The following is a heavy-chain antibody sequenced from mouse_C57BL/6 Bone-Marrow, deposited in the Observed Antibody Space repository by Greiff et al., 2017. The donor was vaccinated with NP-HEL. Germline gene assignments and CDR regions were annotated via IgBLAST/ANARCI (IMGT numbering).Heavy chain of an antibody. V-gene: IGHV1-31*01. CDR2: IYPYNGVS. CDR1: GYSFTGYY. J-gene: IGHJ1*03. CDR3: ARTPPDDYDGYWYFDV. Sequence: VHVKQSGPELVKPGASVKISCKASGYSFTGYYMHWVKQSHGNILDWIGYIYPYNGVSSYNQKFKGKATLTVDKSSSTAYMELRSLTSEDSAVYYCARTPPDDYDGYWYFDVWGTGTTVTVSS. D-gene: IGHD2-4*01.